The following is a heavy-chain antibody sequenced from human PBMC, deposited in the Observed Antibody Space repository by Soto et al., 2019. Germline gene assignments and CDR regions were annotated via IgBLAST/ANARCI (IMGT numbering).Heavy chain of an antibody. D-gene: IGHD1-1*01. CDR3: AAGTVSANAYVSRLAYHQDRLGF. Sequence: SETLSLTCTVSGDSVTGSSYYWSWVRQSPGKGLEWIAYIYYGDYTNYNPSLKSRVTISADTSKRQFSLKLSSVTASDSAVYFCAAGTVSANAYVSRLAYHQDRLGFWSQGTTDIGSS. V-gene: IGHV4-61*01. CDR2: IYYGDYT. J-gene: IGHJ6*02. CDR1: GDSVTGSSYY.